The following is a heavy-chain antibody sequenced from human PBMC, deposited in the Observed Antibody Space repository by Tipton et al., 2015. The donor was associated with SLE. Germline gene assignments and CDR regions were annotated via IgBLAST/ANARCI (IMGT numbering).Heavy chain of an antibody. Sequence: QVQLVQSGSELGKPGASLKVSCKASGYTFSNYAMIWVRQAPGQGLEYMGWINTKTGNPTYAQGFTGRFVFSLDTSVSTTYLQISSLKAEDTAVYYCARLATSTFGVIPWVDPWGQGTLVTVSP. V-gene: IGHV7-4-1*02. CDR1: GYTFSNYA. CDR2: INTKTGNP. J-gene: IGHJ5*02. D-gene: IGHD3-3*01. CDR3: ARLATSTFGVIPWVDP.